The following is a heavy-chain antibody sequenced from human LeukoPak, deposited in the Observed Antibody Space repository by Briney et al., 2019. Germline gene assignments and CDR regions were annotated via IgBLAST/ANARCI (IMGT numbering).Heavy chain of an antibody. CDR1: GFTFSSYG. Sequence: GGSLRLSCAASGFTFSSYGMHWVRQAPGKGLEWVAVIWYDGSNKYYADSVKGRFTISRDNSKNTLYLQMNSLRAEDTAMYYCARSEGYYDILTGYYYYYGMDVWGKGTTVTVSS. V-gene: IGHV3-33*01. J-gene: IGHJ6*04. CDR3: ARSEGYYDILTGYYYYYGMDV. CDR2: IWYDGSNK. D-gene: IGHD3-9*01.